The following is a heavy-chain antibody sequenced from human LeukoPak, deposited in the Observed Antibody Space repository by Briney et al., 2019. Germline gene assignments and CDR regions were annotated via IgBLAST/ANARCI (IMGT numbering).Heavy chain of an antibody. Sequence: GGPLRLSCAASGFTFSSYSMNWVRQAPGKGLEWVSSISSSSSYIYYADSVKGRFTISRDNAKNSLYLQMNSLRAEDTAVYYCARDPTLYYDSSGRFDYWGQGTLVTVSS. J-gene: IGHJ4*02. D-gene: IGHD3-22*01. CDR1: GFTFSSYS. CDR3: ARDPTLYYDSSGRFDY. CDR2: ISSSSSYI. V-gene: IGHV3-21*01.